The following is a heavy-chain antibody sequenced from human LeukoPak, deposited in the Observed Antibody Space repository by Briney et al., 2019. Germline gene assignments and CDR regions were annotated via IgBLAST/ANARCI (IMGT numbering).Heavy chain of an antibody. J-gene: IGHJ6*03. V-gene: IGHV1-69*05. CDR1: GGTFSSYA. Sequence: ASVKVSCKASGGTFSSYAISWVRQAPGQGLEWMGGIIPIFGTANYAQKFQGRVTITTDESTSTAYMELSSLRSEDTAVYYCASRSTVTTMVDYYYYMDVWGKGTTVTVSS. CDR2: IIPIFGTA. CDR3: ASRSTVTTMVDYYYYMDV. D-gene: IGHD4-11*01.